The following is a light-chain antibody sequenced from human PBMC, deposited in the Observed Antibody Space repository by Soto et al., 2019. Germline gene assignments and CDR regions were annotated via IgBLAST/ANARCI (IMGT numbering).Light chain of an antibody. CDR1: SSDVGGYNY. V-gene: IGLV2-11*01. CDR2: EVN. Sequence: QSVLTQPRSVSGSPGQSVTISCTGTSSDVGGYNYVSWYQQHPGKAPKLMIYEVNKRPSGVPDRFSGSKSGNTASLTISGLQADDEADYYCCSYAGSSYVFGTGTKLTVL. CDR3: CSYAGSSYV. J-gene: IGLJ1*01.